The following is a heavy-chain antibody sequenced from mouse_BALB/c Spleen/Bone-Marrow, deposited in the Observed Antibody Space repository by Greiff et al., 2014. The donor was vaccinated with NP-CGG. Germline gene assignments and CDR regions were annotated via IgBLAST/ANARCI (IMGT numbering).Heavy chain of an antibody. Sequence: VQLQQSGPELVKPGASVKMSCKASGYTFTDYVISWVKQRTGQGLEWIGEIYPGSGSTYYNEKFKGKATLTADKSSNTAYMQLDSLISGDSAVYFCDYYGSSYFDYWGQGTTLTVSS. V-gene: IGHV1-81*01. CDR1: GYTFTDYV. D-gene: IGHD1-1*01. J-gene: IGHJ2*01. CDR2: IYPGSGST. CDR3: DYYGSSYFDY.